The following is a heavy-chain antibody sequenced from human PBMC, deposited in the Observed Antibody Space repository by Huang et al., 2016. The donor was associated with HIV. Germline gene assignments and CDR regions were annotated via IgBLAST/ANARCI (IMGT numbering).Heavy chain of an antibody. D-gene: IGHD6-19*01. CDR2: IYHSGTA. V-gene: IGHV4-30-2*01. CDR1: GGSIISSGYS. Sequence: QLQLQESGSRLVRPSETRSLTCAVSGGSIISSGYSWSWIRQPPGKGLEWSGYIYHSGTASYNPPLKSRVTMSVDTSKDLFSLKVTAVTAADTAVDYCARDLYSSGWHAFDTWGQGTMVTVSS. J-gene: IGHJ3*02. CDR3: ARDLYSSGWHAFDT.